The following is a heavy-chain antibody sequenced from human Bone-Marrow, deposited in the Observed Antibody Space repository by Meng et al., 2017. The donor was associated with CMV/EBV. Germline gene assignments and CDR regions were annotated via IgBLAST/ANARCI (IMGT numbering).Heavy chain of an antibody. D-gene: IGHD6-19*01. J-gene: IGHJ3*02. V-gene: IGHV3-43*02. CDR1: GFTFSSYE. Sequence: GESLKISCAASGFTFSSYEMNWVRQAPGKGLEWVSLISWDGGSTYYADSVKGRFTISRDNSKNSLYLQMNSLRTEDTALYYCAKGDFIAVAAKGAFDIWGQGTMVTVSS. CDR2: ISWDGGST. CDR3: AKGDFIAVAAKGAFDI.